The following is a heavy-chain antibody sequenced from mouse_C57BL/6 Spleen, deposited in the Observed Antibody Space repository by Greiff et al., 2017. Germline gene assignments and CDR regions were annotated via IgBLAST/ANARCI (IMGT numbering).Heavy chain of an antibody. J-gene: IGHJ3*01. CDR1: GYAFSSSW. Sequence: QVQLQQSGPELVKPGASVKISCKASGYAFSSSWLNWVKQRPGKGLEWIGRIYPGDGDTNYNGKFKGKATLTADKSSSTAYMQLSSLTSEDSAVYLCATYGSSSTGTVAWFAYWGQGTLVTVSA. D-gene: IGHD1-1*01. CDR2: IYPGDGDT. V-gene: IGHV1-82*01. CDR3: ATYGSSSTGTVAWFAY.